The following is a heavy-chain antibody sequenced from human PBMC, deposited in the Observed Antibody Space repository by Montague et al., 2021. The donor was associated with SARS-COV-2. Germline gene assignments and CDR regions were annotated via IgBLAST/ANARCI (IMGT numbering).Heavy chain of an antibody. Sequence: SETLSLTCTVSGGSISSSSYYWGWIRQPPGKGLEWIGSIYYTGXTXYXXXXKXRVTISVVTSKNQFSLKLSSVTAADTAVYYCARDTRIAMLVVVTRYGLDVWGQGTTVTVSS. CDR2: IYYTGXT. D-gene: IGHD3-22*01. V-gene: IGHV4-39*07. CDR3: ARDTRIAMLVVVTRYGLDV. CDR1: GGSISSSSYY. J-gene: IGHJ6*02.